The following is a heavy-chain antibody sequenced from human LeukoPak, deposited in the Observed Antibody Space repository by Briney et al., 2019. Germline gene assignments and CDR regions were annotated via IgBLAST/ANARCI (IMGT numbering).Heavy chain of an antibody. V-gene: IGHV3-48*03. CDR3: ARETPPVGGSHDDYDY. Sequence: GGSLRLSCAASGYTFSSYEMNWVRQAPGKGLEWVSYISSSGSTIYYADSVKGRFTISRDNAKNSLYLQMNSLRAEDTAVYYCARETPPVGGSHDDYDYWGQGTLVTVSS. J-gene: IGHJ4*02. CDR2: ISSSGSTI. D-gene: IGHD1-26*01. CDR1: GYTFSSYE.